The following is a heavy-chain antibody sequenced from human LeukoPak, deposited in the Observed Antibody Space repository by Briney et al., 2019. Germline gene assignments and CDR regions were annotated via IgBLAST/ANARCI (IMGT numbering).Heavy chain of an antibody. CDR2: ISGDGTST. CDR3: AKGSQWLIHY. Sequence: GGSLRLSCAASGFTFSAYAMHWVRQAPGKGLEWVSLISGDGTSTYYADSVKGRFTISRDNSKNSLHLQVNSLRTDDTALYYCAKGSQWLIHYWGQGTLVTVSS. V-gene: IGHV3-43*02. J-gene: IGHJ4*02. D-gene: IGHD6-19*01. CDR1: GFTFSAYA.